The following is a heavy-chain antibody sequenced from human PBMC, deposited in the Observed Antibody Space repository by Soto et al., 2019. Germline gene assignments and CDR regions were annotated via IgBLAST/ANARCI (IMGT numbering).Heavy chain of an antibody. Sequence: QLQLRESGPGLVKPSETLSLTCTVSGGSISGGVGGLYYWSWIRQPPGKGLEWIGYIYDSGSTYYSPSLKSRVTISVDTSKNQFYLRLRSVTAADTAVYYCAREVIPLTTDWYFDLWGRGTLVTVSS. CDR1: GGSISGGVGGLYY. CDR2: IYDSGST. J-gene: IGHJ2*01. V-gene: IGHV4-30-4*01. CDR3: AREVIPLTTDWYFDL. D-gene: IGHD4-17*01.